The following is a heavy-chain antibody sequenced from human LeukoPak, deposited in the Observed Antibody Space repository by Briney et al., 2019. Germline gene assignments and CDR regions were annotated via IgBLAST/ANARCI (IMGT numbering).Heavy chain of an antibody. CDR1: GYTFTNYD. CDR3: ARGKARITLIQAIDY. Sequence: ASVKVSCEASGYTFTNYDINWVRQATGQGLEWMGWMNPDSGNTGFAQKFQGRVTMTRNTSINAAYMELSSLRFEDTAVYYCARGKARITLIQAIDYWGQGTLVTVSS. J-gene: IGHJ4*02. V-gene: IGHV1-8*01. CDR2: MNPDSGNT. D-gene: IGHD3-22*01.